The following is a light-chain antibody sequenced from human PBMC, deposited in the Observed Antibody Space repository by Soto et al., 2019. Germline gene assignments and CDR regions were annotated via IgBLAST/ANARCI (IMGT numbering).Light chain of an antibody. CDR2: GAS. J-gene: IGKJ2*01. Sequence: DFQLTQSPSSLSASVGDRVTITCRASHSISSFLNWYQQKPGKAPRLLIYGASSLQRGVPSRFSGSGSGTEFTLTISCLQPEDFATYYCQQLSNSLMSTFGQGTHLEIK. CDR1: HSISSF. CDR3: QQLSNSLMST. V-gene: IGKV1-39*01.